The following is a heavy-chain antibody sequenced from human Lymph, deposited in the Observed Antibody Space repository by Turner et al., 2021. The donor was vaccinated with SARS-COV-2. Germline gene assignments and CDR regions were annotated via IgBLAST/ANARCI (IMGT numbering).Heavy chain of an antibody. Sequence: QVQLVQSGAEVRKPGASVKVSCKVSGYTLTELSMHWVRQAPGKGLEWMGGFDPEDGDTTYAQKFQGRVTMTEDTSTDTPYMELSSLRSEDTAVYYCAIGSSKPQWLDLFWCWGQGTLVTVSS. CDR1: GYTLTELS. V-gene: IGHV1-24*01. CDR3: AIGSSKPQWLDLFWC. D-gene: IGHD6-19*01. J-gene: IGHJ4*02. CDR2: FDPEDGDT.